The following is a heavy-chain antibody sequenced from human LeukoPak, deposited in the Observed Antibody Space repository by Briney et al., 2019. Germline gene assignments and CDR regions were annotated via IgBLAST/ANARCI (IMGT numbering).Heavy chain of an antibody. J-gene: IGHJ4*02. CDR3: AREYCTNGVCSAADY. V-gene: IGHV1-18*01. CDR1: GYTFTSYG. CDR2: ISAYNGNT. D-gene: IGHD2-8*01. Sequence: GASVTVSCKASGYTFTSYGISWVRQAPGQGLEWMGWISAYNGNTNYAQKLQGRVTMTTDTSTSTAYMELRSLRSDDTAVYYCAREYCTNGVCSAADYWGQGTLVTVSS.